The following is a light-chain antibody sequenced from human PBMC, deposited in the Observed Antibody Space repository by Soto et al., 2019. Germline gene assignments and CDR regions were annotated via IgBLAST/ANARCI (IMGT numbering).Light chain of an antibody. CDR1: QSVSSD. CDR2: GAS. V-gene: IGKV3-15*01. J-gene: IGKJ1*01. CDR3: QQYNNWPQWT. Sequence: EIVMTQSPATLSVSPGERATLSCRASQSVSSDLAWYQQKPGQPPRLLIYGASTRDTGIPARFSGSGSGTEFTLPISSLQSEDFAVYYCQQYNNWPQWTFGQGTKVEIK.